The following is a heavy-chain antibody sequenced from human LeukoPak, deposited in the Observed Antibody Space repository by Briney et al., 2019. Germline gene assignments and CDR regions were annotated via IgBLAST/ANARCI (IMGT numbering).Heavy chain of an antibody. CDR3: AKDHGYSYGLNY. V-gene: IGHV3-30*18. Sequence: PGGSLRLSCAASGFTFSSYGMHWVRQAPGKGLEWVAVISYDGSNKYYADSVKGRFTIPRDNSKNTLYLQMNSLRAEDTAVYYCAKDHGYSYGLNYWGQGTLVTVSS. CDR1: GFTFSSYG. CDR2: ISYDGSNK. J-gene: IGHJ4*02. D-gene: IGHD5-18*01.